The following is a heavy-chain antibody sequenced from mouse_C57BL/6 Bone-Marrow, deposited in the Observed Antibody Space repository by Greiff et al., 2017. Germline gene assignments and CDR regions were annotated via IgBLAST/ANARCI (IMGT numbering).Heavy chain of an antibody. CDR3: ASYPAWLAY. CDR2: IYPRGGYT. Sequence: QVHVKQSGAELARPGASVKLSCKASGYTFTSYGISWVKQRTGQGLEWIGEIYPRGGYTYYNEKFKGKATLTADKSSRTAYMELRSLTSEDPAVYFCASYPAWLAYWGQGTLVTVSA. V-gene: IGHV1-81*01. J-gene: IGHJ3*01. CDR1: GYTFTSYG. D-gene: IGHD6-5*01.